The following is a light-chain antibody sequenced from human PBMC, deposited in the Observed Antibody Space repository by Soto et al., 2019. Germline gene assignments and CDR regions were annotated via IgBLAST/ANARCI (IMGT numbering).Light chain of an antibody. Sequence: EIVLTQSPATLSLSPGERATLSCRASQSVSSFFVWYQQKRGQAPRLLIYDAAKRAPGNPARFSGSGSVTDFTLTISSLEPEDFAVYYCQQRLNWPLTFGGGTTVEIK. CDR3: QQRLNWPLT. J-gene: IGKJ4*01. CDR2: DAA. CDR1: QSVSSF. V-gene: IGKV3-11*01.